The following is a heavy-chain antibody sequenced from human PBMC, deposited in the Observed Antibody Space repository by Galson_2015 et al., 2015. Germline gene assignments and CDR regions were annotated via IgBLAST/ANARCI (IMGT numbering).Heavy chain of an antibody. CDR3: ARDRISVTGYYYYMDV. V-gene: IGHV3-33*01. D-gene: IGHD6-19*01. J-gene: IGHJ6*03. CDR2: K. Sequence: KNYADSVMGRFTISRDNSKNTLYLQMNSLRAEDTAVYYCARDRISVTGYYYYMDVWGKGTTVTVSS.